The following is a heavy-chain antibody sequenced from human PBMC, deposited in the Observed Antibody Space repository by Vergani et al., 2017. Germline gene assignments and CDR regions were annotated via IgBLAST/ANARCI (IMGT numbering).Heavy chain of an antibody. Sequence: QVQLVQSGAEVKKPGSSVKVSCKASGGTFSSYAISWVRQAPGQGLEWMGRIIPIFGTANYAQKFQGRVTITADESTSTAYMELSSLRSEDTAVYYCATDRSSWSINGATFDIWGQGTMVTVSS. CDR3: ATDRSSWSINGATFDI. V-gene: IGHV1-69*18. CDR1: GGTFSSYA. CDR2: IIPIFGTA. D-gene: IGHD6-13*01. J-gene: IGHJ3*02.